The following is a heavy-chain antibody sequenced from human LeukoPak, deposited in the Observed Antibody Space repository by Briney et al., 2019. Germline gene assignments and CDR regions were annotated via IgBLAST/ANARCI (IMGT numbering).Heavy chain of an antibody. V-gene: IGHV4-34*01. CDR2: INHSGST. J-gene: IGHJ4*02. Sequence: PSETLSLTCAVYGGSFSGYYWSWIRQPPGKGLEWIGEINHSGSTNYNPSLKSRVTISVDTSKNQFSLKLSSVTAADTAVYYCARGFGGVGDILTGYSFDYWGQGTLVTVSS. CDR3: ARGFGGVGDILTGYSFDY. D-gene: IGHD3-9*01. CDR1: GGSFSGYY.